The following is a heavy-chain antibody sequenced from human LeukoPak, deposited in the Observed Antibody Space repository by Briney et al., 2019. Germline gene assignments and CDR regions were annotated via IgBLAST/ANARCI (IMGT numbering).Heavy chain of an antibody. J-gene: IGHJ4*02. Sequence: PSETLSLTCTVSSGSISSYFWGWVRQPPGKGLEWIGRIYTTGTTHYNPSLKSRVTKSIDTSTNQFSLNLRSMTAADTAVYYCGRQGYTASHYFLDFWSQGTLVAVS. CDR3: GRQGYTASHYFLDF. D-gene: IGHD2-2*02. CDR2: IYTTGTT. V-gene: IGHV4-4*07. CDR1: SGSISSYF.